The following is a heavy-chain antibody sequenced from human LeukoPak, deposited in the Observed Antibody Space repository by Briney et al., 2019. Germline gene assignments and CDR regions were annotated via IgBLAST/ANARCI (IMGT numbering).Heavy chain of an antibody. CDR2: ISSSSSYI. J-gene: IGHJ6*02. D-gene: IGHD3-10*01. V-gene: IGHV3-21*01. CDR1: GFTFSTYD. CDR3: ARAPPVTYYYGSGTLKGMDV. Sequence: GESLRLSCAASGFTFSTYDMIWVRQAPGKGLEWVSSISSSSSYIYYADSVKGRFTISRDNAKNSLYLQMNSLRDEDTAVYYCARAPPVTYYYGSGTLKGMDVWGQGTTVTVSS.